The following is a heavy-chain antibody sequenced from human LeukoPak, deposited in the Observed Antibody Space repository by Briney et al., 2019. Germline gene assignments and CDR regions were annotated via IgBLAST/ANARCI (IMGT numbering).Heavy chain of an antibody. V-gene: IGHV4-38-2*01. CDR3: ASPPLEPSGGYYDSSGYYFFDY. Sequence: PSETLSLTCAVSGYSISSGYYWGWIRQPPGKGLEWIGSIYHSGSTYYNPSLKSRVTISVDTSKNQFSLKLSSVTAADTAVYYCASPPLEPSGGYYDSSGYYFFDYWGQGTLVTVSS. CDR1: GYSISSGYY. D-gene: IGHD3-22*01. J-gene: IGHJ4*02. CDR2: IYHSGST.